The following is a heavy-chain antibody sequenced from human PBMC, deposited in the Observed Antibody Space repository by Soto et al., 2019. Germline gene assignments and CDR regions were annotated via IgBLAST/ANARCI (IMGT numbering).Heavy chain of an antibody. CDR1: GFTFSSYW. J-gene: IGHJ4*02. V-gene: IGHV3-7*01. CDR3: ARDIVVVPAANPPDY. CDR2: IKQDGSEK. Sequence: PGGSLRLSCAASGFTFSSYWMSWVRQDPGKGLEWVANIKQDGSEKYYVDSVKGRFTISRDNAKNSLYLQMNSLRAEDTAVYYCARDIVVVPAANPPDYWGQGTLVTVSS. D-gene: IGHD2-2*01.